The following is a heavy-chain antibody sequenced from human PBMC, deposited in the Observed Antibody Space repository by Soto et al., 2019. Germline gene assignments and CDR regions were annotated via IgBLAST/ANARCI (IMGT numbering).Heavy chain of an antibody. CDR1: GFTFSSYG. J-gene: IGHJ1*01. D-gene: IGHD6-19*01. CDR2: ISYDGSNK. Sequence: PGGSLRLSCAASGFTFSSYGMHWVRQAPGKGLEWVAVISYDGSNKYYADSVKGRFTISRDNSKNTLYLQMNSLRAEDTAVYYCARDARVAGKAEYFQHWGQGTLVTVSS. CDR3: ARDARVAGKAEYFQH. V-gene: IGHV3-33*05.